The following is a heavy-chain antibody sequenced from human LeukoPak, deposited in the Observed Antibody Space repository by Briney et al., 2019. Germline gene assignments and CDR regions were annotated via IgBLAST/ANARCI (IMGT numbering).Heavy chain of an antibody. Sequence: PGGSLGLSCEAFGFSFSTYGMNWVRKAPGKGREWVSYISSSGSPIYYADSVKGRFTVSRDNAKNSLYLQMNSLRAEDTAVYYCAREARGETVQRPPTIFGSPRYSNYYYGMDVWGQGTTVTVSS. CDR3: AREARGETVQRPPTIFGSPRYSNYYYGMDV. V-gene: IGHV3-48*01. CDR1: GFSFSTYG. J-gene: IGHJ6*02. CDR2: ISSSGSPI. D-gene: IGHD3-9*01.